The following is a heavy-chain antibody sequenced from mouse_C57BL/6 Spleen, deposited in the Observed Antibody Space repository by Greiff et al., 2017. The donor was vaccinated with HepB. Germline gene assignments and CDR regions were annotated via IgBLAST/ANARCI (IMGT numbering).Heavy chain of an antibody. CDR1: GYTFTDYY. V-gene: IGHV1-76*01. CDR3: ARWNWDNAY. D-gene: IGHD4-1*01. Sequence: VQLQQSGAELVRPGASVKLSCKASGYTFTDYYINWVKQRPGQGLEWIARIYPGSGNTYYNEKFKGKATLTAEKSSSTAYMQLSSLTSEDSAVYFVARWNWDNAYWGQGTLVTVSA. J-gene: IGHJ3*01. CDR2: IYPGSGNT.